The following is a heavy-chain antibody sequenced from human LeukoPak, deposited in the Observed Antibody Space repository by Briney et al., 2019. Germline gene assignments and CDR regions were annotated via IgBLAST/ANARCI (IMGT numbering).Heavy chain of an antibody. V-gene: IGHV1-2*02. CDR3: ARGSIGYSSSWYYFDY. CDR2: INPNSGGT. Sequence: GASVKVSCKASGYTFTGYYMHWVRQAPGQGLEWMGWINPNSGGTNYAQKFQGRVTMTRDTSISTAYMELSRLRSDDTAVYYCARGSIGYSSSWYYFDYWGQGTLVTVSS. D-gene: IGHD6-13*01. CDR1: GYTFTGYY. J-gene: IGHJ4*02.